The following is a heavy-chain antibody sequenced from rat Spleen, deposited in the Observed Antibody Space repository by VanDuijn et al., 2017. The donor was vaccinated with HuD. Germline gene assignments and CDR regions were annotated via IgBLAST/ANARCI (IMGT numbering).Heavy chain of an antibody. CDR2: ISYDGSST. CDR1: GFTFSDYN. V-gene: IGHV5-7*01. J-gene: IGHJ3*01. D-gene: IGHD1-10*01. CDR3: ATENYWFAY. Sequence: EVRLVESGGGLVRPGRSLKLSCAASGFTFSDYNMAWVRQAPKKGLEWVATISYDGSSTYYRDSVKGRFTISRDNAQNTLYLQMDSLRSEDTATYYCATENYWFAYWGQGTLVTVSS.